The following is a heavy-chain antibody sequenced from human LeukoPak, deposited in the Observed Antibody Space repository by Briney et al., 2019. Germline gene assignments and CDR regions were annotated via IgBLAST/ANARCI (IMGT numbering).Heavy chain of an antibody. CDR1: GFTFSSYG. Sequence: PGGSLRLSCAASGFTFSSYGIHWVRQAPGKGLEWVAFIRYDGSNKYYADSVKGRFTISRDNSKNTLYLQMNSLRAEDTAVYYCAKNYGSGSYSWKTFDYWGQGTLVTVSS. V-gene: IGHV3-30*02. CDR3: AKNYGSGSYSWKTFDY. D-gene: IGHD3-10*01. J-gene: IGHJ4*02. CDR2: IRYDGSNK.